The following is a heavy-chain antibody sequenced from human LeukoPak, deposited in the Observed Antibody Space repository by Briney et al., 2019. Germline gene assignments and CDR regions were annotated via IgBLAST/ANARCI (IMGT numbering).Heavy chain of an antibody. J-gene: IGHJ4*02. Sequence: SETLSLTCAVYGGSFSGYYWSWIRQPPGKGLEWIGEINHSGSTNYNPSLKSRVTISVGTSKNQFSLKLSSVTAADTAVYYCVRGWALDYWGQGTLVTVSS. D-gene: IGHD7-27*01. V-gene: IGHV4-34*01. CDR2: INHSGST. CDR3: VRGWALDY. CDR1: GGSFSGYY.